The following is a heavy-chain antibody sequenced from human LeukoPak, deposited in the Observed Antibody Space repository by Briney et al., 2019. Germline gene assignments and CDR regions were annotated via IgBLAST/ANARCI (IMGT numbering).Heavy chain of an antibody. CDR2: IIPIFGTA. Sequence: ASVKVSCKASGYTFTDYYMHCVRQAPGQGLEWMGGIIPIFGTANYAQKFQGRVTITADKSTSTAYMELSSLRSEDTAVYYCASLGWNWFDPWGQGTLVTVSS. CDR1: GYTFTDYY. D-gene: IGHD6-19*01. J-gene: IGHJ5*02. CDR3: ASLGWNWFDP. V-gene: IGHV1-69*06.